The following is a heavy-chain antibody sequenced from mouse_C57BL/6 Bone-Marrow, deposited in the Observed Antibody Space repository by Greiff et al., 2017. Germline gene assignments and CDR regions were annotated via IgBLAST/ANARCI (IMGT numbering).Heavy chain of an antibody. CDR2: IYWDDDK. J-gene: IGHJ1*03. V-gene: IGHV8-12*01. D-gene: IGHD1-1*01. Sequence: QVTLKVCGPGILQSSQTLSLTCSFSGFSLSTSGMGVSWIRQPSGKGLEWLAHIYWDDDKRYNPSLKSRLTISKDTSRNQVFLKITSVDTADTATYYCARRVSSYGYWYFDVWAQGPRSPSPQ. CDR3: ARRVSSYGYWYFDV. CDR1: GFSLSTSGMG.